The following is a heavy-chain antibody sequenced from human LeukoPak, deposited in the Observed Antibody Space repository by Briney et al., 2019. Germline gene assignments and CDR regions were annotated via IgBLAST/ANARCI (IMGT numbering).Heavy chain of an antibody. CDR3: ARTNLGGFDY. Sequence: SVKVSCKASGGTFSSYAISWVRQAPGQGLEWMGRIIPIFGTANYAQKFQGRVTITTDESTSTAYMELSGLRSEDTAVYYCARTNLGGFDYWGQGTLVTVSS. J-gene: IGHJ4*02. CDR2: IIPIFGTA. V-gene: IGHV1-69*05. D-gene: IGHD1-26*01. CDR1: GGTFSSYA.